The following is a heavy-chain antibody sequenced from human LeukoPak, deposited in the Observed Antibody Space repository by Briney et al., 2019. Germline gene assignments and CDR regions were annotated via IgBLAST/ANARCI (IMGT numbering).Heavy chain of an antibody. V-gene: IGHV3-48*03. D-gene: IGHD6-19*01. CDR2: IGSSGTNI. CDR1: GFPFSVYE. CDR3: ALLAVASDFDY. Sequence: PGGSLRLSCAVSGFPFSVYEMNWVRQAPGKGREWVSNIGSSGTNIYYADSVRGRFSISRDNAKSSLYLQMNSLRVEDTAVYYCALLAVASDFDYWGQGALVTVSS. J-gene: IGHJ4*02.